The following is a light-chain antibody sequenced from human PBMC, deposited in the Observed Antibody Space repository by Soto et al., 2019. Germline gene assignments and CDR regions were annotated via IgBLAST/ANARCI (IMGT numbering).Light chain of an antibody. CDR1: SSNIGSNT. CDR3: ASWDDSLNGPV. CDR2: TNN. J-gene: IGLJ2*01. V-gene: IGLV1-44*01. Sequence: QSVLTQPPSASGTPGQRVTISCSGSSSNIGSNTVYWYQQLSGTAPKLLIYTNNQRPSGVPDRFSGSKSGTSASLAISGLQSEDEADYYCASWDDSLNGPVFGGGTKLTVL.